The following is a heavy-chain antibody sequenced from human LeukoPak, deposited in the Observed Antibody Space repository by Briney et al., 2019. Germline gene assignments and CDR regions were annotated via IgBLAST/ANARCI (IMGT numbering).Heavy chain of an antibody. CDR2: TIHSGYT. Sequence: SETLSFTCAVYGGSFSGSYWSWIRQPPGKGLEWIGETIHSGYTNYNPSLKGRVTMSLDTSKNQFSLGLSSVTAADTAVYYCARGVTGTTAGWFDPWGQGTLVTVSS. V-gene: IGHV4-34*01. CDR1: GGSFSGSY. D-gene: IGHD1-14*01. CDR3: ARGVTGTTAGWFDP. J-gene: IGHJ5*02.